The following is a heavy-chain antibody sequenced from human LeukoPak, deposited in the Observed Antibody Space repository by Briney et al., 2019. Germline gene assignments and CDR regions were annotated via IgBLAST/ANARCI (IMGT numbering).Heavy chain of an antibody. D-gene: IGHD3-22*01. CDR1: GGSISSSAYH. J-gene: IGHJ4*02. Sequence: SETLSLTCSVSGGSISSSAYHWSWFRQHPGKGLEWIGYIYYTGRTYYSPSLKSRVTISLDTSKNQFSLNLSSLTAADTAVYYCARATIADSSTYYIDYWGLGTLVTVSS. V-gene: IGHV4-31*03. CDR2: IYYTGRT. CDR3: ARATIADSSTYYIDY.